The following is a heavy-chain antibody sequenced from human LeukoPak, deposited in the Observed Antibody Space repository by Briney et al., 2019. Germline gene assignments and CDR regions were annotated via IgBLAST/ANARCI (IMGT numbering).Heavy chain of an antibody. Sequence: SETLSLTCTVSGGSISSYYWSWIQQPPGKGLEWIGYIYYSGSTNYNPSLKSRVTISVDTSKNQFSLKLSSVTAADTAVYYCASALWNSKWELPSYWGQGTLATVSS. J-gene: IGHJ4*02. CDR2: IYYSGST. V-gene: IGHV4-59*08. D-gene: IGHD1-26*01. CDR1: GGSISSYY. CDR3: ASALWNSKWELPSY.